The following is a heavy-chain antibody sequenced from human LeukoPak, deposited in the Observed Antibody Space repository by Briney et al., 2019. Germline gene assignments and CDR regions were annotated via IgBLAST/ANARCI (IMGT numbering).Heavy chain of an antibody. Sequence: GDSLKISCKGSGYSFTDYWIGWVRQMPGKGPEWMGTIYPGDSDNRYSPSFQGQVTISADKSISTAYLQWSTLKASDTAIYYCARQKVVVGGRWFDPWGQGTLVTVSS. CDR2: IYPGDSDN. CDR1: GYSFTDYW. D-gene: IGHD2-2*01. J-gene: IGHJ5*02. V-gene: IGHV5-51*01. CDR3: ARQKVVVGGRWFDP.